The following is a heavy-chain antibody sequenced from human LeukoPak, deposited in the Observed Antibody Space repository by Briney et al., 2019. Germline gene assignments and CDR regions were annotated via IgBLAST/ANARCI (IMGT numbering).Heavy chain of an antibody. Sequence: GGSLRLSCAASGFTFSSYWMSWVRQAPGKGLEWVADIKQDGSEKYYVDSVKGRFTISRDNAKNSLYLQMNSLRAEDTAVYYCACITMVRGVIIQRIDYWGQGTLVTVSS. CDR3: ACITMVRGVIIQRIDY. CDR1: GFTFSSYW. J-gene: IGHJ4*02. D-gene: IGHD3-10*01. V-gene: IGHV3-7*01. CDR2: IKQDGSEK.